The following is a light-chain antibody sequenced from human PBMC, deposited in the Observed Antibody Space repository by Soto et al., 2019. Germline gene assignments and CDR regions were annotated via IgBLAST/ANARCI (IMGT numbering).Light chain of an antibody. J-gene: IGKJ1*01. V-gene: IGKV1-12*01. CDR1: QDISTW. Sequence: DIQMTQSPSSVSASVGDRVTITCRASQDISTWLAWYQHKPGKAPELLIHAAYSLRNGVPSRFSGSGSGTDFALTITSLQPVDFAIYNCQLSNSFPRTFGQGTKVEI. CDR3: QLSNSFPRT. CDR2: AAY.